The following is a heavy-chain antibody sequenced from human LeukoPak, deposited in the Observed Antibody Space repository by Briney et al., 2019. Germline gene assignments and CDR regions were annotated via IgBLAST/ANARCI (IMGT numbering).Heavy chain of an antibody. V-gene: IGHV3-7*01. CDR3: ARDSGPDAFDI. CDR1: GFTFSSYW. CDR2: IKPDGSEG. J-gene: IGHJ3*02. Sequence: GGSLRLSCTASGFTFSSYWMSWVRQAPGKGLEWVADIKPDGSEGYYVDSVKGRFTISRDNAKNSLYLQMNSLRAEDTAVYYCARDSGPDAFDIWGQGTMVTVSS. D-gene: IGHD2-15*01.